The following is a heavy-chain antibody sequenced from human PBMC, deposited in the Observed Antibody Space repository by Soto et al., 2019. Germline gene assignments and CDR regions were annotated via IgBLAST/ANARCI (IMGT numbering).Heavy chain of an antibody. V-gene: IGHV4-4*07. CDR1: GASLSRYY. CDR2: IYATGDT. J-gene: IGHJ5*02. Sequence: SETLSLTCNVSGASLSRYYWSWIRQPPGKGLEWIGRIYATGDTDYNPSLKSRISMSVDMSKKQFSLTLRSVTAADTAIYYCVRDGTKNLRDRFEPWGRGILVTSPQ. D-gene: IGHD1-26*01. CDR3: VRDGTKNLRDRFEP.